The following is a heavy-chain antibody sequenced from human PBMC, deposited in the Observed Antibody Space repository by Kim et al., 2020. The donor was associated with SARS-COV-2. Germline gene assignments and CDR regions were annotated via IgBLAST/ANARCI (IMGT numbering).Heavy chain of an antibody. CDR3: ASHTNSRSLGY. J-gene: IGHJ4*02. Sequence: KKYVDAVKGRFPLSRDNAKISLYLQMDSLGADDTAVYYCASHTNSRSLGYWGQGTLVTVSS. D-gene: IGHD6-13*01. V-gene: IGHV3-7*03. CDR2: K.